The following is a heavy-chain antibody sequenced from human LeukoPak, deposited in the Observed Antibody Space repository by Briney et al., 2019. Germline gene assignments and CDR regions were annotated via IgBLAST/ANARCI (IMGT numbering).Heavy chain of an antibody. CDR1: GITFSNYE. V-gene: IGHV3-48*03. J-gene: IGHJ4*02. CDR3: ASSLSSGWGPVDDY. D-gene: IGHD6-19*01. CDR2: INSGGSNR. Sequence: PGGSLRLSCAASGITFSNYEMNWVRQAPGKGLEWVSYINSGGSNRFYAGSVRGRFAIYRDDAKKSVYLQMNSLRAEDTAVYYCASSLSSGWGPVDDYWGQGIMVTVSS.